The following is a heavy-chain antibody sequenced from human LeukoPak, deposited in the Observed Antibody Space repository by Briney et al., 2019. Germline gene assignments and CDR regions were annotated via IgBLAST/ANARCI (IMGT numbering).Heavy chain of an antibody. V-gene: IGHV1-18*01. J-gene: IGHJ4*02. D-gene: IGHD1-26*01. CDR3: ARDGALGSSIYY. Sequence: ASVKVSCKASGYTFTSYGISWVRQATGQGLEWMGWISAYKGNTNYAQRLQGRVTMTTDTSTSTAYMELRSLRSDDTAVYYCARDGALGSSIYYWGQGTLVTVSS. CDR1: GYTFTSYG. CDR2: ISAYKGNT.